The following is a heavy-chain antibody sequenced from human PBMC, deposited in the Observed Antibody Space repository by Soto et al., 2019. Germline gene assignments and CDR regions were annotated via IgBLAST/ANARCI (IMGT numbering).Heavy chain of an antibody. CDR1: GDSIRSGTYY. Sequence: QVQLQESGPGLVKPSQTLSLTCAVSGDSIRSGTYYWSWIRQYPGKGLEWIGYIYHSGNTYYNPSLKSRVTISVDTSQTQFSLKLSSMTAADTAVYYCARDNKIQDAPGYYYYAMDVWGQGTTVTVSS. CDR2: IYHSGNT. CDR3: ARDNKIQDAPGYYYYAMDV. D-gene: IGHD2-8*01. J-gene: IGHJ6*02. V-gene: IGHV4-31*11.